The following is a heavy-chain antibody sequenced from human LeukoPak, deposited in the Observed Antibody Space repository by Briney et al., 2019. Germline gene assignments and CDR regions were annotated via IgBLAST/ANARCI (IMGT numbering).Heavy chain of an antibody. D-gene: IGHD4-11*01. Sequence: SGPTLVNPPQTLTLTCTFSGLSLSTVGVGVVWIRQPPGKALEWLGVTYWNGDKRYNPSLKSRLTITKDTSRNQEVLTMTNMDPVDTATYYCGHRRQSFDYHGVDVWGQGTTVTVSS. CDR1: GLSLSTVGVG. CDR3: GHRRQSFDYHGVDV. V-gene: IGHV2-5*01. CDR2: TYWNGDK. J-gene: IGHJ6*02.